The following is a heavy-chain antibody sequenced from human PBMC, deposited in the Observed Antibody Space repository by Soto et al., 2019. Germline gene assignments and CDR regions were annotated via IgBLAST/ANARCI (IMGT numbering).Heavy chain of an antibody. J-gene: IGHJ6*02. CDR1: GGSISSYY. Sequence: SETLSLTCTVSGGSISSYYWSWIRQPPGKGLEWIGYIYYSGSTNYNPSLKSRVTISVDTSKNQFSLKLSSVTAADTAVYYCARRGEGSYYYGMDVWGQGTTVTVSS. CDR2: IYYSGST. V-gene: IGHV4-59*01. CDR3: ARRGEGSYYYGMDV. D-gene: IGHD2-21*01.